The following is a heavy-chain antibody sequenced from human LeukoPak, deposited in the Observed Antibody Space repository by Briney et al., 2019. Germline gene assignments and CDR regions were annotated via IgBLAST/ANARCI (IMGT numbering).Heavy chain of an antibody. CDR3: ARDPEMATIEVDY. V-gene: IGHV3-21*01. J-gene: IGHJ4*02. Sequence: GGSLRLACAASGFTVSNYNMNWVRQAPGKGLEWVSSIASSSSYIYYADSLKGRFTISRDNAKNSLYLQMNSLRAEDTAVYYCARDPEMATIEVDYWGQGTLVTVSS. CDR1: GFTVSNYN. CDR2: IASSSSYI. D-gene: IGHD5-24*01.